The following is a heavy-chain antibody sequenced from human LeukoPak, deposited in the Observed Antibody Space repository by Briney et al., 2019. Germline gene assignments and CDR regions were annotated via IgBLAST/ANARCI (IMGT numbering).Heavy chain of an antibody. CDR3: ARSWNYYYYYYMDV. D-gene: IGHD1-1*01. CDR1: GYTFTGYY. J-gene: IGHJ6*03. Sequence: ASVKVSCKASGYTFTGYYMHWVRQAAGQGLEWMGWINPNSGGTNYAQKFQGRVTMTRDTSISTAYMELSRLRSDDTAVYYCARSWNYYYYYYMDVWGKGTTVTVSS. V-gene: IGHV1-2*02. CDR2: INPNSGGT.